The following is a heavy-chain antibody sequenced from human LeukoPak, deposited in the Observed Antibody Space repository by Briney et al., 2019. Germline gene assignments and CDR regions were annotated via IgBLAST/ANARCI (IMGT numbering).Heavy chain of an antibody. J-gene: IGHJ4*02. Sequence: GGSLRLSCTASGFTFGDYAMSWVRQAPGKGLEWVGFIRSKAYGGTTEYAASVKGRFTISRDNARDSLYLQMNSLRDDDTSVYFCARDASALYWGRGTLVTVSS. CDR3: ARDASALY. CDR2: IRSKAYGGTT. D-gene: IGHD6-19*01. CDR1: GFTFGDYA. V-gene: IGHV3-49*04.